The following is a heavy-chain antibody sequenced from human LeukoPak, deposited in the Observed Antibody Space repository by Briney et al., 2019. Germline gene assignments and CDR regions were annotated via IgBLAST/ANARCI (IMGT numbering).Heavy chain of an antibody. Sequence: PGGSLRLSCAASGFTFSSYWMSWVRQAPGKGLEWVANIKQDGSEKYYVDSVKGRFTISRDNAKNSVYLQMNSLRDDDTAVYYCARGTGTGWRFDFWGQGTLVTVSS. J-gene: IGHJ4*02. CDR1: GFTFSSYW. CDR2: IKQDGSEK. CDR3: ARGTGTGWRFDF. V-gene: IGHV3-7*01. D-gene: IGHD3/OR15-3a*01.